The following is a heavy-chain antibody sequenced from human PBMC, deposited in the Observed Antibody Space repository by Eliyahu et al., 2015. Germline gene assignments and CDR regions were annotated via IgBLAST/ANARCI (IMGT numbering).Heavy chain of an antibody. D-gene: IGHD2/OR15-2a*01. CDR3: ARVELLSESTTSYLPDS. Sequence: QVLLVQSGAEVKRPGASVQVSCKASGYTFXSYGISWVRRAPGQGLEWMGWISAYNGNAVYAPKFQGRVSMSTDTSSNTAYMDLRSLRSDDTAVYYCARVELLSESTTSYLPDSWGQGTPVTVSS. J-gene: IGHJ4*02. V-gene: IGHV1-18*01. CDR1: GYTFXSYG. CDR2: ISAYNGNA.